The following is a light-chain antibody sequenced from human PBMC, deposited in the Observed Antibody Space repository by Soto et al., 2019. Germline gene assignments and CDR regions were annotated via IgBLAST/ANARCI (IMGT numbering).Light chain of an antibody. CDR2: GVS. CDR3: SSYTSSETLYV. Sequence: QSVLTQPASVSGSPGQSITISCTGTSSDVGDYDYVSWYQQHPGKAPKLMIYGVSNRPSGISYRFSGSKSGNTASLTISGLQAEDEADYYCSSYTSSETLYVFGSGTKLTVL. CDR1: SSDVGDYDY. J-gene: IGLJ1*01. V-gene: IGLV2-14*01.